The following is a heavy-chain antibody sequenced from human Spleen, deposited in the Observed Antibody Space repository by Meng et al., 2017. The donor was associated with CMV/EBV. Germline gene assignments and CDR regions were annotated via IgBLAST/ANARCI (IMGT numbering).Heavy chain of an antibody. CDR3: ARDEGDDYSTPSGGMDV. J-gene: IGHJ6*02. Sequence: GGSLGPSCAASGFTFSSYSMNWVRQAPGKGLEWVSSISSSSSYIYYADSVKGRFTISRDNAKNSLYLQMNSLRAEDTAVYYCARDEGDDYSTPSGGMDVWGQGTTVTVSS. CDR1: GFTFSSYS. V-gene: IGHV3-21*01. D-gene: IGHD4-11*01. CDR2: ISSSSSYI.